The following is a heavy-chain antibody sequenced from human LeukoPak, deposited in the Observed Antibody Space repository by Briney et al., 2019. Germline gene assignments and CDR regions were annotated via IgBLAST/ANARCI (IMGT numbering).Heavy chain of an antibody. D-gene: IGHD4-23*01. J-gene: IGHJ4*02. Sequence: SETLSLTCAVSGYSISSGYYWGWIRQPPGKGLEWIGSIYLSGSTYYNPSLKSRVTISVDTSKNQFSLKLSSVTAADTAVYYCARHVLRGNSFHYFDYWGQGTLVTVSS. CDR2: IYLSGST. CDR3: ARHVLRGNSFHYFDY. CDR1: GYSISSGYY. V-gene: IGHV4-38-2*01.